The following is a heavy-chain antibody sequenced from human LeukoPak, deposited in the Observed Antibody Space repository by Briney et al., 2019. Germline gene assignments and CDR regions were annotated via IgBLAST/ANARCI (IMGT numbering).Heavy chain of an antibody. J-gene: IGHJ4*02. D-gene: IGHD3-16*01. CDR2: ISGDGGST. V-gene: IGHV3-43*02. Sequence: GGSLRLSCAASGFTLDDYAMHWVRQAPGKGLEWVSLISGDGGSTYYADSVKGRFTISRDNSKNSLYPQMNSLRTEDTALYYCAKARTWGDEGYFDYWGQGTLVTVSS. CDR3: AKARTWGDEGYFDY. CDR1: GFTLDDYA.